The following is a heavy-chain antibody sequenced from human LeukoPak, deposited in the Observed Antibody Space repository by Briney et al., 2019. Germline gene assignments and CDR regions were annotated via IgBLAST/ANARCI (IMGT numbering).Heavy chain of an antibody. J-gene: IGHJ4*02. CDR2: INPNSGGT. V-gene: IGHV1-2*02. CDR3: ATTHDRYSFGYPLDY. D-gene: IGHD5-18*01. CDR1: GYTFTGYY. Sequence: VSVKVSCKASGYTFTGYYMHWVRQAPGQGLEWMGWINPNSGGTNYAQKFQGRVTMTRDTSISTAYMELSRLRSDDTAVYYCATTHDRYSFGYPLDYWGQGTLVTVSS.